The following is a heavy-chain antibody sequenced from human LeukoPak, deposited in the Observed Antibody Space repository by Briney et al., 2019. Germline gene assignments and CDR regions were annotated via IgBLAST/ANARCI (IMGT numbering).Heavy chain of an antibody. J-gene: IGHJ4*02. CDR3: ARDNGDPPLDS. Sequence: SETLSLTCTVSGDSISDYYWSWLRQPAGKGLEWIGRIYTSGTTNYNPSLRSRVAVSVDTSKNQFSLKLTSVTAADTAVYYCARDNGDPPLDSWGQGTLVTVSS. D-gene: IGHD4-17*01. CDR1: GDSISDYY. V-gene: IGHV4-4*07. CDR2: IYTSGTT.